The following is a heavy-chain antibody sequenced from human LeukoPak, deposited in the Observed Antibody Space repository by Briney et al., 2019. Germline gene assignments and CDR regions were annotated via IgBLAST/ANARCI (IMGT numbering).Heavy chain of an antibody. V-gene: IGHV3-15*01. Sequence: GGSLRLSCAASGFTFSNAWMSWVRQAPGKGLEWVGRIKSKTDGGTTDYAAPVKGRFTISREDSKNTLYLQMNSLKTEDTAVYYCTAKTKYYDFWSGYSGDDAFDIWGQGTMVTVSS. CDR2: IKSKTDGGTT. D-gene: IGHD3-3*01. CDR3: TAKTKYYDFWSGYSGDDAFDI. CDR1: GFTFSNAW. J-gene: IGHJ3*02.